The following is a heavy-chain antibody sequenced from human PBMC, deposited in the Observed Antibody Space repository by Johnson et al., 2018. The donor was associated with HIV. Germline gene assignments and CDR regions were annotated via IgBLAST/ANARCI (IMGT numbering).Heavy chain of an antibody. Sequence: QVLLVESGGGVVQPGRSLRLSCAASGFTFSSYAMHWVRQAPGKGLEWVAVISHAGRTQQYADSVKGRFTISRDNSKDTLYLQMNSLRAEDTAVYYCAKDQYCGGDCYPDAFDIWGQGTMVTVSS. V-gene: IGHV3-30-3*01. D-gene: IGHD2-21*02. CDR2: ISHAGRTQ. CDR3: AKDQYCGGDCYPDAFDI. J-gene: IGHJ3*02. CDR1: GFTFSSYA.